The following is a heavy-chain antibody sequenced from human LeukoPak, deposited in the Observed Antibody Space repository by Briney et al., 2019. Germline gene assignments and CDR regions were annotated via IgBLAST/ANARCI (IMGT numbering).Heavy chain of an antibody. CDR1: GFTFSSYS. Sequence: GGSLRLSCAASGFTFSSYSMNWVRQAPGKGLEWVSYISSSSTTIYYADSVKGRFTISRDNAKNSLYLQMNSLRAEDTAVYYCAKDGDCSGGSCYEPEYFQHWGQGTLVTVSS. D-gene: IGHD2-15*01. J-gene: IGHJ1*01. CDR2: ISSSSTTI. V-gene: IGHV3-48*01. CDR3: AKDGDCSGGSCYEPEYFQH.